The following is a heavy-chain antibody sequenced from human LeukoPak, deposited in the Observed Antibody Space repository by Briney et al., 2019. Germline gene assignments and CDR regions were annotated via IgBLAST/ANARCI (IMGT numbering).Heavy chain of an antibody. CDR1: GGSFSGYY. J-gene: IGHJ4*02. CDR3: ARVRLLWSGRTYYFDY. CDR2: INHSGST. D-gene: IGHD3-10*01. V-gene: IGHV4-34*01. Sequence: SETLSLTCAVYGGSFSGYYWSWIRQPPGKGLEWIGEINHSGSTNYNPSLKSRVTISVDTSKNQFSLKLSSVTAADTAVYYCARVRLLWSGRTYYFDYWGQGTLVTVSS.